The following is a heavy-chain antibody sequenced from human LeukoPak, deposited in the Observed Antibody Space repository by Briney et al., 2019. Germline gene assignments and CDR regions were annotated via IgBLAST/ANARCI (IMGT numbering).Heavy chain of an antibody. J-gene: IGHJ4*02. V-gene: IGHV3-21*01. D-gene: IGHD1-26*01. CDR1: GFTFSSYS. CDR2: ISTSSYR. CDR3: ARDSEGASDFDY. Sequence: GGSLRLSCAASGFTFSSYSMNWVRQAPGKGLEWVSSISTSSYRYYADSVKGRFTISRDNAKNSLSLQMNSLRAEDTAVYYCARDSEGASDFDYWGQGTLVTVSS.